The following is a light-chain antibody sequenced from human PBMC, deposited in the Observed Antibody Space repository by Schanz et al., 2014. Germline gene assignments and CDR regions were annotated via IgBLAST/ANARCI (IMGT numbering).Light chain of an antibody. J-gene: IGKJ1*01. CDR2: GAS. CDR1: QGVSGN. CDR3: QQYDNWWT. V-gene: IGKV3-15*01. Sequence: EIVLTQSPGTLSLSPGERAILSCRASQGVSGNYLAWYQEKPGQAPRLLIYGASTRATGIPARFSGSGSGTEFTLTISSLQSEDFAVYYCQQYDNWWTFGPGTKVEVK.